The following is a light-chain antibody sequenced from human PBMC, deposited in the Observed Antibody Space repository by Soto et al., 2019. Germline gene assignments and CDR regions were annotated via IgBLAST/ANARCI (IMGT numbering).Light chain of an antibody. CDR1: RSITSNS. J-gene: IGKJ1*01. CDR2: GAS. Sequence: EIVLTQSPGTLSLSPGERATLSCRASRSITSNSFAWYQQKPGQAPRLLIFGASSRATGIPDRFSGSGSGTDFTLTISRLEPEDFAVYYCQQYGDSSTFGQGTKVDI. CDR3: QQYGDSST. V-gene: IGKV3-20*01.